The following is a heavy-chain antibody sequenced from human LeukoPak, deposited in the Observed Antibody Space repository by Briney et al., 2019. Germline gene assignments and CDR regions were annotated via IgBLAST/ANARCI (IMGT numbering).Heavy chain of an antibody. Sequence: PGMSLRLSCAASGFTFSNYGMHWVRQAPGKGLEWVADIWYNGNNKYYADSVRGRFTISRDNSKNTLSLQMNSLRGEDTAVYYCARGGCRSTSCYDYWGPGTLVTVSS. J-gene: IGHJ4*02. V-gene: IGHV3-33*01. CDR2: IWYNGNNK. D-gene: IGHD2-2*01. CDR1: GFTFSNYG. CDR3: ARGGCRSTSCYDY.